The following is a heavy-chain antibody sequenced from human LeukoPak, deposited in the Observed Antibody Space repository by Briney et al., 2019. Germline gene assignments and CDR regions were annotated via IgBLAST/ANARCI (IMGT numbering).Heavy chain of an antibody. D-gene: IGHD4-17*01. CDR1: GVSISTSY. Sequence: SETLSLTCTVSGVSISTSYWSWIRQPPGKGLEWIGYIHYSGDTNYNPSLKSRVTTSADTSKNQFSLTLSSVTAADAAVYYCRRGTVTTANFDCWGQGTLVTVSS. CDR2: IHYSGDT. CDR3: RRGTVTTANFDC. V-gene: IGHV4-59*01. J-gene: IGHJ4*02.